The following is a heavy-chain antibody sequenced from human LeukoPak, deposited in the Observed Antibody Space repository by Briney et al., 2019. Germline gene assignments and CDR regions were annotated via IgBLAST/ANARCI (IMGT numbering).Heavy chain of an antibody. J-gene: IGHJ4*02. V-gene: IGHV3-74*01. Sequence: GGSLRLSCAASGFTFSSYWMHWVRQAPGKGLVWVSRINSDESSKSYADSVKGRFTISRDNAKDTLYLQMCSLRAEDTAVYHCVKIWFGELSFGDYWGQGTLVTVS. CDR2: INSDESSK. CDR1: GFTFSSYW. D-gene: IGHD3-10*01. CDR3: VKIWFGELSFGDY.